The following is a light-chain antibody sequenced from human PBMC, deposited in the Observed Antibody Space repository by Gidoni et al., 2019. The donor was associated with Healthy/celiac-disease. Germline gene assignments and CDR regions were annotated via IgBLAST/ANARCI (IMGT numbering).Light chain of an antibody. CDR3: QQYGSSPWT. CDR1: QSFSSNY. Sequence: IVFTQSPGTLSLSPGERATLSCRASQSFSSNYLAWNQHKPGQAPSLLIYGAYRRATGIPDRFSGSGSGTDFTLTISRLEAEDFAVYYCQQYGSSPWTFGQGTKVEIK. V-gene: IGKV3-20*01. CDR2: GAY. J-gene: IGKJ1*01.